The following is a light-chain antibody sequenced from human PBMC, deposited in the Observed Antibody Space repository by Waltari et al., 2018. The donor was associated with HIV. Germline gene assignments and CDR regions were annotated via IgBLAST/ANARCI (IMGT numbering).Light chain of an antibody. V-gene: IGLV2-23*02. Sequence: QSALTQPASVSGSPGQSITISCTGTSRDIGAYNYVSWYQQHPGKAPKLIIYDVGTRPPGAADRFSGSKSGNTASLTISGLQSEDEADYHCCAYAGPTGLSEVFGGGTKLTVL. CDR3: CAYAGPTGLSEV. CDR2: DVG. J-gene: IGLJ2*01. CDR1: SRDIGAYNY.